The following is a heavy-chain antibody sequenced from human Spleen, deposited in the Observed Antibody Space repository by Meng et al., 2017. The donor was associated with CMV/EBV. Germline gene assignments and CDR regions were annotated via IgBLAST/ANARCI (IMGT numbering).Heavy chain of an antibody. V-gene: IGHV3-21*01. J-gene: IGHJ6*02. CDR2: ISSSSSYI. Sequence: GESLKISCAASGFTFSSYSMNWVRQAPGKGLEWVSSISSSSSYIYYADSVKGRFTISRDNAKNSLYLQMNSLRAEDTAVYYCARDLTPYQLDLRLPGGHGMDVWGQGTTVTVSS. CDR1: GFTFSSYS. D-gene: IGHD2-2*01. CDR3: ARDLTPYQLDLRLPGGHGMDV.